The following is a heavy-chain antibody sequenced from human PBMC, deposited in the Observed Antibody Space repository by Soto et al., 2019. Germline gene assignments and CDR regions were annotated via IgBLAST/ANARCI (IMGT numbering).Heavy chain of an antibody. Sequence: PSETLSLTCTVSGGSISSYYWSWIRQPPGKGLEWIGYIYYSGSTNYNPSLKSRVTISVDTSKNQFSLKLSSVTAADTAVYYCARGALYVPGARAFDYWGQGTLVTVSS. CDR1: GGSISSYY. D-gene: IGHD2-2*01. J-gene: IGHJ4*02. V-gene: IGHV4-59*01. CDR2: IYYSGST. CDR3: ARGALYVPGARAFDY.